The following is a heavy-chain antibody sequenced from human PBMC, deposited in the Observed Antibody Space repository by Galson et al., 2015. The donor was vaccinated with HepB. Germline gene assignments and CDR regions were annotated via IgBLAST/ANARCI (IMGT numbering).Heavy chain of an antibody. CDR2: ISSSSTYM. CDR3: VRDGSYCSSTNCYFDY. CDR1: GFTFSEHY. J-gene: IGHJ4*02. D-gene: IGHD2-2*01. Sequence: SLRLSCAASGFTFSEHYMNWVRQDPGKGLEWVSSISSSSTYMYYADSVKGRFTISRDNSKNSLYLQMNSLRAEDMAVYFCVRDGSYCSSTNCYFDYWGQGTLVTVSS. V-gene: IGHV3-21*01.